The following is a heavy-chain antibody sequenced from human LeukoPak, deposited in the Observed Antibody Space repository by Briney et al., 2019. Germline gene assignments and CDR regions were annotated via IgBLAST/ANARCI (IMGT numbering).Heavy chain of an antibody. CDR1: GYTFTSYD. J-gene: IGHJ5*02. D-gene: IGHD3-22*01. V-gene: IGHV1-8*01. CDR3: ARGFSYYYDSSGYL. CDR2: MNPNSGNT. Sequence: GASVKVSCKASGYTFTSYDINWVRQATGQGLEWMGWMNPNSGNTGYAQKFQGSVTMTRNTSISTAYMELSSLRSEDTAVYYCARGFSYYYDSSGYLWGQGTLVTVSS.